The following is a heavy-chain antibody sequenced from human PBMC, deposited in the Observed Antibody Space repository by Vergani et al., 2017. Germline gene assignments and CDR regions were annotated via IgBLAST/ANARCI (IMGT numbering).Heavy chain of an antibody. CDR3: ARAAARRGGYYYYYMDV. J-gene: IGHJ6*03. CDR1: GFAFSRYA. Sequence: EVQLLESGGRLVQPGGSLRLSCVASGFAFSRYAMSWVRQAPGKGLEWVSGLTASGSGISYADSVRGRFTISRDNSKNTLFLQMDSLRAEDTAVYYCARAAARRGGYYYYYMDVWGKGTTVTVSS. CDR2: LTASGSGI. V-gene: IGHV3-23*01. D-gene: IGHD6-6*01.